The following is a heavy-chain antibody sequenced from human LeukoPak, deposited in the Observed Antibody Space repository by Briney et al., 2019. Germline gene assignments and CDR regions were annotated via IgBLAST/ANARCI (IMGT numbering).Heavy chain of an antibody. J-gene: IGHJ3*02. CDR2: ISYDGSNK. V-gene: IGHV3-30*03. D-gene: IGHD2-21*01. Sequence: GGSLRLSCAASGFTFSSYGMHWVRQAPGKGLEWVAVISYDGSNKYYADSVKGRFTISRDNSKNTLYLQMNSLRAEDTAVYYCARDGLWDAFDIWGQGTMVTVSS. CDR1: GFTFSSYG. CDR3: ARDGLWDAFDI.